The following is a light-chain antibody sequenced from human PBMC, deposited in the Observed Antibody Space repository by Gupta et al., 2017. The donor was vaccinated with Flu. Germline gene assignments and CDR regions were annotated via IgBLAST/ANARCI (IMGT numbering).Light chain of an antibody. V-gene: IGKV4-1*01. Sequence: DIVMTQSPDSLAVSLGERATINCKSSQSVLHSSDNKNYLAWYQQKPGQPPKLLIYWASTRESGVPDRFSGGGCGTDFTLTSSRRQAEDVAVYYWQQDDTLRTFGQGTKVEIK. CDR2: WAS. CDR3: QQDDTLRT. J-gene: IGKJ1*01. CDR1: QSVLHSSDNKNY.